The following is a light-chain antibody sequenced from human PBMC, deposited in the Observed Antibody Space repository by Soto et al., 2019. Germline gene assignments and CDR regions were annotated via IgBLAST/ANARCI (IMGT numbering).Light chain of an antibody. J-gene: IGKJ1*01. V-gene: IGKV1-39*01. CDR2: AAS. CDR1: QSISSY. Sequence: DIQMTQSPSSLSASVGDRVTITCLASQSISSYLNWYQQKPGKAPKLLIYAASSLQSGVPSRFSGSGSGTDFTLTISSLQPEDFATYYCQQSYSIPWAFGQGTKVDIK. CDR3: QQSYSIPWA.